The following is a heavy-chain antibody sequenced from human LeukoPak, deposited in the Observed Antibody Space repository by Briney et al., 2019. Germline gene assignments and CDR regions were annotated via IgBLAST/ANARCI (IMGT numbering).Heavy chain of an antibody. D-gene: IGHD6-19*01. Sequence: GGSLRLSCAASGFALSNFGIHWVRQAPGKGLEWVAGISFDGGSRYHADSVKGRFTISRDNSKNTLYLEMNSLRTEDTAVYYCTNGRPGGVACIPTAGEFEYWGQGTLVTVSS. V-gene: IGHV3-30*18. CDR3: TNGRPGGVACIPTAGEFEY. CDR2: ISFDGGSR. CDR1: GFALSNFG. J-gene: IGHJ4*02.